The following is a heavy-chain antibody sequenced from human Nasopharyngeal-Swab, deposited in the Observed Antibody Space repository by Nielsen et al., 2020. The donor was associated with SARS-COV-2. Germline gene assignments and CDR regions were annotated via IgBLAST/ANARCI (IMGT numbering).Heavy chain of an antibody. CDR3: ARDGTHCSGGTCFDN. J-gene: IGHJ5*02. CDR2: INTKTGNP. D-gene: IGHD2-15*01. V-gene: IGHV7-4-1*02. Sequence: ASVKVSCKASGYSFTNYGVNWVRQATGQGLEWMGWINTKTGNPTYAQGFTGRFVFSLDTSVTTAYLQISSLEAEDTAVYYCARDGTHCSGGTCFDNWGQGTLVTVSS. CDR1: GYSFTNYG.